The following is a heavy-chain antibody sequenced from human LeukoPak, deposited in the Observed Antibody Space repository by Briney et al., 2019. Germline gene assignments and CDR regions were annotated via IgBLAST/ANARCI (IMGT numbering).Heavy chain of an antibody. J-gene: IGHJ4*02. V-gene: IGHV3-11*04. CDR1: GFTFSDYY. Sequence: GGSLRLSCAASGFTFSDYYMSWIRQAPGKGLEWVSYIGSSGSTIYYADSVKGRFTISRDNAKNSLYLQMNSLRAEDTAVYYCARGRYVWGSYRYFDYWGQGTLVTVSS. CDR2: IGSSGSTI. CDR3: ARGRYVWGSYRYFDY. D-gene: IGHD3-16*02.